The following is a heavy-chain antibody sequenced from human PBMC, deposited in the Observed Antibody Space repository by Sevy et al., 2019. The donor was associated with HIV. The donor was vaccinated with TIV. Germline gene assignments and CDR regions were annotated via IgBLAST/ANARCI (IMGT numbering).Heavy chain of an antibody. CDR2: ISGSGGNT. Sequence: GGSLRLSCAASEFTFSSYAMNWVRQAPGKGLEWVSAISGSGGNTYYADSVKGRFTISRDNSKNTLYLQMNSLRAEDTAVYYWAKGDYDCWSGYSESAFDIWGQGTMVTVSS. D-gene: IGHD3-3*01. CDR1: EFTFSSYA. V-gene: IGHV3-23*01. CDR3: AKGDYDCWSGYSESAFDI. J-gene: IGHJ3*02.